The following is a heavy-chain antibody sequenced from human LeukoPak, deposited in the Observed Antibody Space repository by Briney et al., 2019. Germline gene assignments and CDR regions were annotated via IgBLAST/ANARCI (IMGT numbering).Heavy chain of an antibody. CDR2: IYYSGRT. D-gene: IGHD2-21*01. J-gene: IGHJ4*02. V-gene: IGHV4-59*12. Sequence: SETLSLTCTVSGGSIRSFFWSWLRQPPGKGLEWIGSIYYSGRTSHNPSLKSRVTISVDTSKNQFSLNLSSVTAADTAVYYCARGLCGGDCYDYWGQGTLVTVSS. CDR1: GGSIRSFF. CDR3: ARGLCGGDCYDY.